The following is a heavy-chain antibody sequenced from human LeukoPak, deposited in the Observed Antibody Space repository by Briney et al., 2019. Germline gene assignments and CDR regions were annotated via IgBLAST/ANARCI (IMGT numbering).Heavy chain of an antibody. CDR2: FFYSGST. Sequence: SETLSLTCTVSGGSISSSTYYWGWIRQPPGKGLEWIGSFFYSGSTYYNPSLKSRVIISVDTSKNQFSLKLNSVTAADTAVYYCARRSFEHSSGYYSRGAYAIWGQGAMVTVSS. CDR3: ARRSFEHSSGYYSRGAYAI. D-gene: IGHD3-22*01. V-gene: IGHV4-39*01. CDR1: GGSISSSTYY. J-gene: IGHJ3*02.